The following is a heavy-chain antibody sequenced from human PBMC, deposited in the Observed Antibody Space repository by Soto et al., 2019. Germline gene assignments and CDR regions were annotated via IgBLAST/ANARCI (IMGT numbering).Heavy chain of an antibody. Sequence: ASVKVSCKASGYTFTSYGISWVRQAPGQGLEWMGWISAYNGNTNYAQKLQGRVTMTTDTSTSTVYMELRSLRSDDTAVYYCARDRDSSSSWGGYYYYGMDVWGQGTTVTVSS. V-gene: IGHV1-18*01. J-gene: IGHJ6*02. CDR3: ARDRDSSSSWGGYYYYGMDV. CDR1: GYTFTSYG. CDR2: ISAYNGNT. D-gene: IGHD6-6*01.